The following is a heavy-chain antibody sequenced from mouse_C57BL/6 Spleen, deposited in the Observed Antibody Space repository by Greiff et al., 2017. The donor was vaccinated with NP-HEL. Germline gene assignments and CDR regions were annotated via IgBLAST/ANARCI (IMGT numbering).Heavy chain of an antibody. J-gene: IGHJ1*03. CDR3: ARGVYDRDV. D-gene: IGHD1-1*01. Sequence: EVQLQQSGPELVKPGASVKISCKASGYTFTDYYMNWVKQSHGKSLEWIGDINPNNGGTSYNQKFKGKATLTVDKSSSTAYMELRSLTSEDSAVYYCARGVYDRDVWGTGTTVTVSS. V-gene: IGHV1-26*01. CDR2: INPNNGGT. CDR1: GYTFTDYY.